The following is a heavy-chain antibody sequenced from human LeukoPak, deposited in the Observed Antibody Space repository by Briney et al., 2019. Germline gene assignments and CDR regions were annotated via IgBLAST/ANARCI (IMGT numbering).Heavy chain of an antibody. CDR3: ARKGGTRGPLNY. D-gene: IGHD2-8*01. CDR1: GYTFTNYW. V-gene: IGHV3-7*01. Sequence: GGSLRLSCAASGYTFTNYWMSGVRQAPGKGLEWVANIKQDGSETYYVDSVKGRFTISRDNAKNSLFLQMNSLTAEDTAVYYCARKGGTRGPLNYWGQGTLVTVSS. CDR2: IKQDGSET. J-gene: IGHJ4*02.